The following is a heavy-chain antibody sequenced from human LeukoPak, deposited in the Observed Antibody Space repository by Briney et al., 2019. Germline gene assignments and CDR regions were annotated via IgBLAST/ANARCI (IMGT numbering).Heavy chain of an antibody. V-gene: IGHV3-48*01. J-gene: IGHJ4*02. D-gene: IGHD4-17*01. Sequence: PSETLTLSCAASGVTFSSYSINWVRQAPRQGLELVWYISISSSAIYYSDPLKGRFTIYRENAKNSLYLQMNSLRAEDTAVYYCARSGDYGWDYFDYWGQGTLVTVSS. CDR2: ISISSSAI. CDR3: ARSGDYGWDYFDY. CDR1: GVTFSSYS.